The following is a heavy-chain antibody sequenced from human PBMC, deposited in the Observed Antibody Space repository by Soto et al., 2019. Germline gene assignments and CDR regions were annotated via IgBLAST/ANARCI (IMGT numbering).Heavy chain of an antibody. D-gene: IGHD6-19*01. J-gene: IGHJ5*02. CDR1: GFALSTYG. CDR3: AKDFGAWSDA. CDR2: ISYDGTDK. V-gene: IGHV3-30*18. Sequence: QVHLVESGGGVVQPGRSLTISWVGSGFALSTYGMHWVRQAPAKGLEWVALISYDGTDKYYADSVKGRFSISRDNAKQTLSLQMDSLRPEDTAVYYCAKDFGAWSDAWGQGTLVNVSS.